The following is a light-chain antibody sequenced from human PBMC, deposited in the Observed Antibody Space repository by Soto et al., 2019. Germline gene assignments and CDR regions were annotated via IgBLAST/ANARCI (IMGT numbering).Light chain of an antibody. CDR2: DVT. J-gene: IGLJ2*01. Sequence: QSVLTQPASVSGSPGQSITISCTGTSSDVGAYNYVSWYQHHPGKAPKLIIYDVTNRPSGVSNRFSGSKSGNTASLTISGLQAEDEADYYCNSYASTSTVLFGGGTKLTVL. CDR3: NSYASTSTVL. V-gene: IGLV2-14*01. CDR1: SSDVGAYNY.